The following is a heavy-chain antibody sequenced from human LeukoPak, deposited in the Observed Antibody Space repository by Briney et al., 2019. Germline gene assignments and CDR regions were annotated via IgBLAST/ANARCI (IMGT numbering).Heavy chain of an antibody. Sequence: PSETLSLTCAVYGGSFSGYYWSWIRQPPGKGLEWIGEINHSGSTNYNPSLKSRVTISVDTSKNQFSLKLSSVTAADTAVYYYARRGSPYDFWSGYYLGWFDPWGQGTLVTVSS. J-gene: IGHJ5*02. CDR3: ARRGSPYDFWSGYYLGWFDP. D-gene: IGHD3-3*01. CDR1: GGSFSGYY. V-gene: IGHV4-34*01. CDR2: INHSGST.